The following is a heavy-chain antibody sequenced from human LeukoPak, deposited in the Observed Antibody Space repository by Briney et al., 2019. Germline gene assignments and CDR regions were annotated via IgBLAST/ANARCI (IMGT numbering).Heavy chain of an antibody. Sequence: GRFLRLSCAASGFTFSSYGMHWVRQAPGKGLEWVAVISYDGSNKYYADSVKGRLTISRDNSKNTLYLQMNSLRAEDTAVYYCAKDSYFDYWGQGTLVTVSS. CDR1: GFTFSSYG. J-gene: IGHJ4*02. CDR3: AKDSYFDY. V-gene: IGHV3-30*18. CDR2: ISYDGSNK.